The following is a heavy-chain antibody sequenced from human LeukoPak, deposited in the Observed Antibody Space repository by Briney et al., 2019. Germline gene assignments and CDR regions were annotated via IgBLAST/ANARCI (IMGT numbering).Heavy chain of an antibody. D-gene: IGHD2-15*01. V-gene: IGHV4-34*01. Sequence: SETLSLTCGVYGGSFSGYYGTWIRQPPGKGLEWIGEINHSGSTNYNPSLKSRVTISVDTSKNQFSLKLSSVTAADTAVYYCARGRYCSGGSCYRLGGRFDPWGQGTLVTVSS. J-gene: IGHJ5*02. CDR2: INHSGST. CDR3: ARGRYCSGGSCYRLGGRFDP. CDR1: GGSFSGYY.